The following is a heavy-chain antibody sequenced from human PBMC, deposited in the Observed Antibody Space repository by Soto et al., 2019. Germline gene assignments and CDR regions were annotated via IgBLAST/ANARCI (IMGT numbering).Heavy chain of an antibody. V-gene: IGHV3-23*01. J-gene: IGHJ4*02. CDR1: GFTFSSYA. CDR2: ISGSGGST. Sequence: GGSLRLSCAASGFTFSSYAMSWVRQAPGKGLEWVSAISGSGGSTYYADSVKGRSTISRDNSKNTLYLQMNSLRADDTYVYYCAKVGGDYYGSWSYYYFDYWGQGTLVTVSS. CDR3: AKVGGDYYGSWSYYYFDY. D-gene: IGHD3-10*01.